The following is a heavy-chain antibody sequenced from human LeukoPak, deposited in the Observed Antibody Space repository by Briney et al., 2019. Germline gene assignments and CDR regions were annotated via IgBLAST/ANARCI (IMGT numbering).Heavy chain of an antibody. D-gene: IGHD3-10*01. V-gene: IGHV3-23*01. CDR1: GFTFRSYA. CDR2: ISGSGGST. Sequence: GGSLRLSSAPSGFTFRSYAMRSVRQAPGKGLEWVSAISGSGGSTYYADSVKGRFTISRDNSKNTLYLQMNSLRAADTAVYYCAKDHLKLLGFGEGDYWGQGTLVTVSS. J-gene: IGHJ4*02. CDR3: AKDHLKLLGFGEGDY.